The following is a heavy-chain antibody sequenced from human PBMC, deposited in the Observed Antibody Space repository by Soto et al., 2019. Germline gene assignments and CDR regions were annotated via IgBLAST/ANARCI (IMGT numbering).Heavy chain of an antibody. D-gene: IGHD6-13*01. V-gene: IGHV1-2*04. J-gene: IGHJ3*02. CDR3: ARVSLYSSSWHDAFDI. CDR2: INPNSGGT. Sequence: GASVKVSCKASGYTFTGYYMHWVRQAPGQGLEWMGWINPNSGGTNYAQKFQGWVTMTRDTSISTAYMELSRLRSDDTAVYYCARVSLYSSSWHDAFDIWGQGTMVTVSS. CDR1: GYTFTGYY.